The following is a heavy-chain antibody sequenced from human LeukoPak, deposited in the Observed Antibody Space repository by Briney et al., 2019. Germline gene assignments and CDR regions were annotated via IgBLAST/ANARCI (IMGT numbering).Heavy chain of an antibody. Sequence: ASVKVSCKASGGTFSSYAISWVRQAPGQGLEWMGGIIPIFGTANYAQKFQGRVTITADESTSTAYMELSSLRSEDTAVYYCALYFDWLLTFDYWGQGTLVTVSS. CDR2: IIPIFGTA. J-gene: IGHJ4*02. V-gene: IGHV1-69*13. CDR1: GGTFSSYA. D-gene: IGHD3-9*01. CDR3: ALYFDWLLTFDY.